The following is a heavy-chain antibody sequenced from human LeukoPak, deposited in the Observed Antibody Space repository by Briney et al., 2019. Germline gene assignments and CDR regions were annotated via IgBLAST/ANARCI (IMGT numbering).Heavy chain of an antibody. CDR1: GGTFSSYA. D-gene: IGHD2-2*02. V-gene: IGHV1-69*13. J-gene: IGHJ5*02. CDR2: IIPIFGTA. Sequence: ASVKVSCKASGGTFSSYAISWVRQAPGQGLEWMGGIIPIFGTANYAQKFQGRVTITADESTSTAYMELSRLRSDDTAVYYCARDGGTDVEVPAAIQGSWFDPWGQGTLVTVSS. CDR3: ARDGGTDVEVPAAIQGSWFDP.